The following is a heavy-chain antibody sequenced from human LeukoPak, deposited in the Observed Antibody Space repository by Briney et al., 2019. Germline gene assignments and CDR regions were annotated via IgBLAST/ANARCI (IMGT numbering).Heavy chain of an antibody. Sequence: SETLSLTWTVSGGSISPYFWGWMRQTPGKGLEWIGYISYTGSTNYNPALKSRVTISVDTSKNQFSLQLTSVTAADTAVYYCARDDYRGVTNFDPWGQGTLVTVSS. CDR1: GGSISPYF. D-gene: IGHD3-10*01. CDR3: ARDDYRGVTNFDP. CDR2: ISYTGST. V-gene: IGHV4-59*01. J-gene: IGHJ5*02.